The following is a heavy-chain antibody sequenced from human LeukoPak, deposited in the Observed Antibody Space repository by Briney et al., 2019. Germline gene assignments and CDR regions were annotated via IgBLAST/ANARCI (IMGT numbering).Heavy chain of an antibody. D-gene: IGHD4-11*01. CDR3: ASGTCSKGDY. CDR2: INSDGYST. Sequence: GGSLRLSCAASGFTFSSYDMNWVRQAPGKGLVWVSRINSDGYSTSYADSVKGRFTISRDNAKNTLYLQMNSLRAEDTAVYYCASGTCSKGDYWGQGTLVTVSS. J-gene: IGHJ4*02. V-gene: IGHV3-74*01. CDR1: GFTFSSYD.